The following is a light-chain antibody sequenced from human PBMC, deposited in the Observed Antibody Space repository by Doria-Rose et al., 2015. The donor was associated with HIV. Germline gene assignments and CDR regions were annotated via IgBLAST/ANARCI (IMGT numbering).Light chain of an antibody. V-gene: IGKV3-20*01. CDR2: DGS. Sequence: TQSPGTLSLSPGEIATLSCRASQSFSSTYLAWYQQKPGQAPSLLIYDGSTRDTGIPDRFSASGSGTDFTLTINRLEPEDFALYYCHQYGTSWTFGQGTKVEI. CDR1: QSFSSTY. CDR3: HQYGTSWT. J-gene: IGKJ1*01.